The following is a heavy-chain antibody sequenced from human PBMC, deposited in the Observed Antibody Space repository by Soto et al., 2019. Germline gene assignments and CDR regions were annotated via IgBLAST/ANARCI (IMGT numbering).Heavy chain of an antibody. J-gene: IGHJ6*04. CDR3: FQIAYTSSRKGLWGDEIDKFYGMDV. Sequence: ASVKVSCKASGYTFTGYYMHWVRQAPGQGLEWMGWINPNSGGTNYAQKFQGWVTMTRDTSISTAYMELRRLRSDDTAVYYCFQIAYTSSRKGLWGDEIDKFYGMDVWGKGNTVTVSS. CDR1: GYTFTGYY. D-gene: IGHD6-13*01. V-gene: IGHV1-2*04. CDR2: INPNSGGT.